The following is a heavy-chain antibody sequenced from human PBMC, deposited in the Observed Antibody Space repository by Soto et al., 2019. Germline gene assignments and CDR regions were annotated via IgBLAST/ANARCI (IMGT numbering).Heavy chain of an antibody. J-gene: IGHJ6*02. Sequence: PGGSLRLSCAASGFTFSSYAMSWVRQAPGKGLEWVSAISGSGGSTYYADSVKGRFTISRDNSKNTLYLQMNSLRAEDTAVYCCAKAYYGSGSYYVGPDYYYYGMDVWGQGTTVTVSS. D-gene: IGHD3-10*01. CDR2: ISGSGGST. CDR1: GFTFSSYA. V-gene: IGHV3-23*01. CDR3: AKAYYGSGSYYVGPDYYYYGMDV.